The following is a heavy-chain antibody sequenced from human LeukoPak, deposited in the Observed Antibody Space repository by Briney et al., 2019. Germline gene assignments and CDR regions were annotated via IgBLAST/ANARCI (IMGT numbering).Heavy chain of an antibody. V-gene: IGHV1-18*01. CDR2: ISAYSGNT. CDR3: ARGADTGSYGSLVYFDY. D-gene: IGHD3-16*01. J-gene: IGHJ4*02. Sequence: ASVNVSCKSSGYTFTSYGISWVRQAPGQGLEWMGLISAYSGNTNYAQKLQGRVTMTTDTCTSTAYMELRSLRSDDTAVYFCARGADTGSYGSLVYFDYWGQGTLVTVSS. CDR1: GYTFTSYG.